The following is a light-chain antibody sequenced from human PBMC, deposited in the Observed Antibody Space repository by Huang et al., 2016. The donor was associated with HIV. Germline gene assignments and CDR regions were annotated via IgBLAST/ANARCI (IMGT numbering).Light chain of an antibody. CDR3: QQSYFTPLT. Sequence: DIQMTQSPSSLSASVGDRVTITCRASQTITTYLSWYQQKPGKAPNLLIDGASSLHSGVPSRFSGSGSGTDFTLTISSLQPEDFATYYCQQSYFTPLTFGGGTRLEIK. CDR1: QTITTY. J-gene: IGKJ4*01. V-gene: IGKV1-39*01. CDR2: GAS.